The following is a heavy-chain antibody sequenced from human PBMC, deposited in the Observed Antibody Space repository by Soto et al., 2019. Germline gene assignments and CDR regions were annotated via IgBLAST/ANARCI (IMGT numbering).Heavy chain of an antibody. J-gene: IGHJ3*02. V-gene: IGHV1-18*01. D-gene: IGHD4-17*01. CDR2: ISAYHGNT. Sequence: ASVKVSCKASGYTFTSYGISWVRQAPGQGLEWMGWISAYHGNTNYAQKLQGRVTMTTDTSTSTAYMELRSLRSDDTAVYYCARGLTVTTLSGAFDIWGHGTMVTVSS. CDR3: ARGLTVTTLSGAFDI. CDR1: GYTFTSYG.